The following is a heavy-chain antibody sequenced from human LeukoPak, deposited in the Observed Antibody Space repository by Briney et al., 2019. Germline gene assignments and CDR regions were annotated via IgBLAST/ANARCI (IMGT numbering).Heavy chain of an antibody. CDR3: ARDLRTYSSSWYAGSWFDP. CDR2: INPNIGGT. V-gene: IGHV1-2*02. CDR1: GYTFTGYY. Sequence: ASVKVSCKASGYTFTGYYMHWVRQAPGQGLEWMGWINPNIGGTNYAQKFQGRVTMTTDTSTSTAYMELRSLRSDDTAVYYCARDLRTYSSSWYAGSWFDPWGQGTLVTVSS. D-gene: IGHD6-13*01. J-gene: IGHJ5*02.